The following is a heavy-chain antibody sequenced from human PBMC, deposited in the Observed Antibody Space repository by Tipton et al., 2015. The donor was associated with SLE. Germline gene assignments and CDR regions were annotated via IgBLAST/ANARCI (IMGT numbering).Heavy chain of an antibody. CDR3: ARHPVFGDSLFDN. V-gene: IGHV4-38-2*02. D-gene: IGHD4-17*01. CDR2: IYHRGST. Sequence: TLSLTCTVSGYSISSGYYWGWIRQPPGKGLDWIGSIYHRGSTYYNPSLKSRVTMSVDTSKNQFSLKLISVTAADTAVYYCARHPVFGDSLFDNWGRGTLVTVSS. CDR1: GYSISSGYY. J-gene: IGHJ4*02.